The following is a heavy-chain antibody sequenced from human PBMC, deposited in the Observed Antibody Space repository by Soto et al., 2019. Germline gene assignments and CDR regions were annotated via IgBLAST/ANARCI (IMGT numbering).Heavy chain of an antibody. CDR3: AKLGSSSWSPHYYFDY. Sequence: EVQVLESGGGLVQPGGSLRLSCAASGFTFNNYAMDWVRQAPGKGLEWVSGITGSGSDTYYVDSVKGGFTISRDNPKNTLYLQMNSLRIEDTAVFYCAKLGSSSWSPHYYFDYWGQGTLVTVSS. D-gene: IGHD2-2*01. CDR1: GFTFNNYA. V-gene: IGHV3-23*01. CDR2: ITGSGSDT. J-gene: IGHJ4*02.